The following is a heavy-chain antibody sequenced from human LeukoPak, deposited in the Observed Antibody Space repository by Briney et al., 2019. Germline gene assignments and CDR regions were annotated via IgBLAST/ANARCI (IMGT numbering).Heavy chain of an antibody. CDR2: INHSGST. D-gene: IGHD2-21*02. CDR3: AALRGVVVTATRPFDY. V-gene: IGHV4-34*01. Sequence: PSETLSLTCAVYGGSFSGYYWSWIRQPPGKGLEWIGEINHSGSTNYNPSLKSRVTISVDTSKNQFSLKLSSVTAADTAMYHCAALRGVVVTATRPFDYWGQGTLVTVSS. CDR1: GGSFSGYY. J-gene: IGHJ4*02.